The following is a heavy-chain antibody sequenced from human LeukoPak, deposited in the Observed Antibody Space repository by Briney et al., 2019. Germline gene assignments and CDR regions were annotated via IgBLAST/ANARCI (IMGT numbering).Heavy chain of an antibody. CDR2: ISSSSSYI. Sequence: GGSLRLSCAASGFTFSSYSMNWVRQAPGKGLEWVSSISSSSSYIYYADSVKGRFTISRDNAKNSLYLQMNSLRDEDTAVYYCAGVVGGYGDYYYYGMDVWGQGTTVTVSS. J-gene: IGHJ6*02. D-gene: IGHD5-12*01. V-gene: IGHV3-21*01. CDR1: GFTFSSYS. CDR3: AGVVGGYGDYYYYGMDV.